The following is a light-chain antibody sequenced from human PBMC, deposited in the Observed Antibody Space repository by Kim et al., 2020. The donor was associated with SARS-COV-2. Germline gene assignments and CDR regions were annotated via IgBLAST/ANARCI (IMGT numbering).Light chain of an antibody. CDR2: VNSDTSH. V-gene: IGLV4-69*01. Sequence: ACVELRCHVSSAHALYVIPCHQQHPQKGPQYSIKVNSDTSHTQVYRIPERFSGPSSGDDRYLTIAGLQYEEDADYCCLTWATAILVFGAGTQLTVL. CDR1: SAHALYV. J-gene: IGLJ2*01. CDR3: LTWATAILV.